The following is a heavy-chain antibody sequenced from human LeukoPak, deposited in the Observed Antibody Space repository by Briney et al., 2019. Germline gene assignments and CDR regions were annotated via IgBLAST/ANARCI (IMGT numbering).Heavy chain of an antibody. V-gene: IGHV3-53*01. J-gene: IGHJ5*02. CDR2: IYAGVTT. CDR3: ARGSGSGWPLDR. Sequence: PGGSLRLSCAASGVIVSRNFMSWVRQAPRKGRQWGAIIYAGVTTDYSDSVRGRFHISRDSSNNTLSLQINSLRAEDTAVYYCARGSGSGWPLDRWGQGALVTVSS. D-gene: IGHD6-19*01. CDR1: GVIVSRNF.